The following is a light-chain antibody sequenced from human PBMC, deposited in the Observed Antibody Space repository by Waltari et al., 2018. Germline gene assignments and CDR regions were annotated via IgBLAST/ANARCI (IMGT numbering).Light chain of an antibody. CDR3: AVWYDSLNGPL. CDR1: SSNIGSNS. J-gene: IGLJ2*01. CDR2: TNE. Sequence: QSVLTQPPSASGTPGQRVSISCSGSSSNIGSNSVNWYQQLPGTAPKLLIYTNEQRPSGVPDRFSGPKSGASASLAISWLQSEDEAEYHCAVWYDSLNGPLFVGGTKLTVL. V-gene: IGLV1-44*01.